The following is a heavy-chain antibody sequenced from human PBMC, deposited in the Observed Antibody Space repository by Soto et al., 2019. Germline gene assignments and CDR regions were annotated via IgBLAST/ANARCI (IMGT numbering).Heavy chain of an antibody. D-gene: IGHD3-9*01. J-gene: IGHJ3*02. V-gene: IGHV4-30-2*01. CDR3: ARALILTGYYIHDAFDI. CDR2: IYHSGST. CDR1: GGSISSGGYS. Sequence: PSETLSLTCAVSGGSISSGGYSWSWIRQPPGKGLEWIGYIYHSGSTYYNPSLNSRVTVSVDTSKNQFSLKMTSVTAADTAVYYCARALILTGYYIHDAFDIWGQGTMVTVSS.